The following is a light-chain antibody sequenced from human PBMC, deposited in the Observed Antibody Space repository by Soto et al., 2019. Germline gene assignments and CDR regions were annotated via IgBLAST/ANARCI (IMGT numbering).Light chain of an antibody. J-gene: IGLJ2*01. Sequence: QLVLTQSPSASASLGASVKLTCTLSSGHSSYVIAWHQQQPEEGPRYLMKLNSDGSHTEGDGIPDRFSGSSSGAERYLTISSLQSEDEADYYCQTWGTGIVVFGGGTKLTVL. CDR2: LNSDGSH. V-gene: IGLV4-69*01. CDR1: SGHSSYV. CDR3: QTWGTGIVV.